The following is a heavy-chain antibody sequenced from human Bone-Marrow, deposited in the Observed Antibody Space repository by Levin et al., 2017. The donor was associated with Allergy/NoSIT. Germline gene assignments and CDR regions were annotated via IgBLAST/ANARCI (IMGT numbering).Heavy chain of an antibody. CDR1: GITLRDYY. V-gene: IGHV3-72*01. CDR3: TSEYWYYFTY. CDR2: ISHKPDSYTT. Sequence: SCAASGITLRDYYVTWVRQAPGKGLEWVGHISHKPDSYTTKYAASVKGRFTVSRDDSKNSAYPQMNNLKTEDTAIYYCTSEYWYYFTYWGQGNLVSVSS. J-gene: IGHJ4*02. D-gene: IGHD2-8*02.